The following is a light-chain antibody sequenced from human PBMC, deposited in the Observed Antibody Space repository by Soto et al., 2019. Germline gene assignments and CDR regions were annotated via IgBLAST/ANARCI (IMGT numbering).Light chain of an antibody. CDR3: QQHNSYSRT. CDR1: QSISSW. Sequence: DIQMTQSPSTLSASVGDRVTITCRASQSISSWLAWYQQKPGKAPKLLIYDASSLESGVPSRFSGSGSGTEFTLTISSLQTDDFASYYCQQHNSYSRTFGQGTKVDIK. CDR2: DAS. V-gene: IGKV1-5*01. J-gene: IGKJ1*01.